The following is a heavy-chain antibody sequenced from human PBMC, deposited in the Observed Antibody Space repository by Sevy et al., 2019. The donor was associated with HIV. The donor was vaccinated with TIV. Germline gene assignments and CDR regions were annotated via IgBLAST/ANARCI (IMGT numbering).Heavy chain of an antibody. J-gene: IGHJ4*02. CDR2: IKSKIDGETT. Sequence: GGSLRLSCAVSGFTFSNAWMNWVRQAPGTGLQCVGLIKSKIDGETTDYAAPVKGRFTISRDDSKNTVYLQMNSLKTEDTAVYYCATAPGYYDSSPFDYWGPGTLVTVSS. CDR1: GFTFSNAW. D-gene: IGHD3-22*01. V-gene: IGHV3-15*01. CDR3: ATAPGYYDSSPFDY.